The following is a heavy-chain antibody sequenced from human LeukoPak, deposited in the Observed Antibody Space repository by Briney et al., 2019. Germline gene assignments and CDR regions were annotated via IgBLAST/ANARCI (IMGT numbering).Heavy chain of an antibody. CDR2: ISAYGGNT. Sequence: GGSLRLSCAASGFTFSSYAMSWVRQAPGKGLEWISGISAYGGNTYYADSVKGRFTISRDNSKNSLYLQMNSLRTEDTALYYCAKDLYYYGSGSYFGMDVWGQGTTVTVSS. D-gene: IGHD3-10*01. J-gene: IGHJ6*02. V-gene: IGHV3-43*02. CDR1: GFTFSSYA. CDR3: AKDLYYYGSGSYFGMDV.